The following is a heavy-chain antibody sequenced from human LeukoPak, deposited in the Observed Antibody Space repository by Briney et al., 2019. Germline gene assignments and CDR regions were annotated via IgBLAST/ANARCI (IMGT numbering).Heavy chain of an antibody. CDR3: ATDDRSVVPAAIPWYFDL. D-gene: IGHD2-2*02. V-gene: IGHV1-69*13. CDR1: GGTFSSYA. Sequence: VKVSCKASGGTFSSYAISWVRQAPGQGLEWMGGIIPIFGTANYAQKFQGGVTITADESTSTAYMELSSLRSEDTAVYYCATDDRSVVPAAIPWYFDLWGRGTLVTVSS. J-gene: IGHJ2*01. CDR2: IIPIFGTA.